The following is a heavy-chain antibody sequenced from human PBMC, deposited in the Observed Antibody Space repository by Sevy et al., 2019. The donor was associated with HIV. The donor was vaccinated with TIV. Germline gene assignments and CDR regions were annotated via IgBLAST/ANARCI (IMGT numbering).Heavy chain of an antibody. J-gene: IGHJ6*02. D-gene: IGHD2-15*01. V-gene: IGHV3-23*01. CDR3: ANGGVLVVPTTPNYGMDV. Sequence: GGSRRLSCAASGFTFSSYAMSWVRQAPGKGLEWVSGISGSGVRTYYADSVKGRFTISRDNSKNTLYLQMNSLRADDTAVYYCANGGVLVVPTTPNYGMDVWGQGTTVTVSS. CDR1: GFTFSSYA. CDR2: ISGSGVRT.